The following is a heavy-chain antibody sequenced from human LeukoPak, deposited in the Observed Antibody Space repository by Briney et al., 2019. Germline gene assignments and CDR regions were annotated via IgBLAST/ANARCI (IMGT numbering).Heavy chain of an antibody. D-gene: IGHD6-19*01. CDR2: IKEDGSLK. CDR3: ARGSYIAVAGRDAFDI. V-gene: IGHV3-7*01. J-gene: IGHJ3*02. Sequence: GGSLRLSCAASGFGFSNFWMSWVRQAPGKGPEWVANIKEDGSLKNYVDSVEGRFTVSRDNAKNTLYLQMNSLRLEDTAVYYCARGSYIAVAGRDAFDIWGQGTMVTVSS. CDR1: GFGFSNFW.